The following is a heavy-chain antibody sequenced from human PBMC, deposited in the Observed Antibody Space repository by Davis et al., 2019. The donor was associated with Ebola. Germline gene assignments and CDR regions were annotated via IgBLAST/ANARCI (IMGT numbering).Heavy chain of an antibody. CDR3: ARDGSGSSGWQFDY. CDR1: GYTFTGYY. J-gene: IGHJ4*02. CDR2: INPNSGGT. D-gene: IGHD6-19*01. Sequence: ASVKVSCKASGYTFTGYYMHWVRQAPGQGLEWMGWINPNSGGTNYAQKFQGRVTMTRDTSISTAYMELSRLRSDDTAVYYCARDGSGSSGWQFDYWGQGTLVTVSS. V-gene: IGHV1-2*02.